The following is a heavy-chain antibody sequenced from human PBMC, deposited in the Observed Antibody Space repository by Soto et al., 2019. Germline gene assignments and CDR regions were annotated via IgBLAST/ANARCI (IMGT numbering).Heavy chain of an antibody. J-gene: IGHJ6*02. CDR2: IYYSGSA. CDR3: GRGVGFGYYYYHMDL. Sequence: PSETLSLTCTVSGGSVSNISDYWSWVRQPPGKGLEWIGYIYYSGSADYNPSLGSRVTISLDTCKNQFSLKLSSVTTADTAVYYCGRGVGFGYYYYHMDLWGQGTTVTVSS. V-gene: IGHV4-61*01. CDR1: GGSVSNISDY. D-gene: IGHD3-10*01.